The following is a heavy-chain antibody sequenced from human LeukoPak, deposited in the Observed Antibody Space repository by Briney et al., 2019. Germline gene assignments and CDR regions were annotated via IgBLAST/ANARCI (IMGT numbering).Heavy chain of an antibody. Sequence: PEGSLRLSCAASGFTFSSYGMSWVRQAPGKGLEWVSSITGSGPYMLYADSVKHRFTISRDNTKNLLYLEMNSLRAEDTAMYFCVRDVGAVRGEVYFDYWGQGTPVTVSS. CDR2: ITGSGPYM. J-gene: IGHJ4*02. D-gene: IGHD3-10*01. CDR1: GFTFSSYG. V-gene: IGHV3-21*06. CDR3: VRDVGAVRGEVYFDY.